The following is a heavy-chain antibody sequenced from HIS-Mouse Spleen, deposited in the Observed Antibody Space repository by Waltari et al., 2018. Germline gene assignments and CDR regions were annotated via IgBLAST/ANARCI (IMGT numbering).Heavy chain of an antibody. CDR3: ARGELTGDLNWFDP. CDR1: GYTFTSYG. Sequence: QVQLVQSGAEVKKPGASVKDSCKASGYTFTSYGSSWVRQAPGQGLEWMGWSSAYNINTHSAQKLQGRVTMTPATSTSTAYMELRSLRADDTAVYYCARGELTGDLNWFDPWGQGTLVTVSS. J-gene: IGHJ5*02. V-gene: IGHV1-18*01. CDR2: SSAYNINT. D-gene: IGHD7-27*01.